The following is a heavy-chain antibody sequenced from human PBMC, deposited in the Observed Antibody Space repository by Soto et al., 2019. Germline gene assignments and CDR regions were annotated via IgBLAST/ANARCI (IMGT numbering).Heavy chain of an antibody. CDR3: VRWGDKSNLIDY. Sequence: GGSLRLSCAASGFIFSDYYMSWIRQAPGKGLEFIGYSSNSGSFTRYANSVKGRFSISIDNAEHSLFLQLNSLRGEDTAIYYCVRWGDKSNLIDYWGQGQPVNVSS. D-gene: IGHD2-21*02. CDR1: GFIFSDYY. CDR2: SSNSGSFT. V-gene: IGHV3-11*06. J-gene: IGHJ4*02.